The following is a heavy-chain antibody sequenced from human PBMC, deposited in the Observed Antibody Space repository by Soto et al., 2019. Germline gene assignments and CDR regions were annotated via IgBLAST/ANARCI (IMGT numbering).Heavy chain of an antibody. D-gene: IGHD6-13*01. Sequence: GGSLRLSCVGSGFTFSRSWMSWARQAPGKGLEWVANIKPDGREKNYVDSVKGRFTISRDNAKSSLFLQMNSLRGEDTAVYYCARDNGYSSSWYYFDYWGQGTLVTVSS. CDR3: ARDNGYSSSWYYFDY. CDR1: GFTFSRSW. CDR2: IKPDGREK. V-gene: IGHV3-7*01. J-gene: IGHJ4*02.